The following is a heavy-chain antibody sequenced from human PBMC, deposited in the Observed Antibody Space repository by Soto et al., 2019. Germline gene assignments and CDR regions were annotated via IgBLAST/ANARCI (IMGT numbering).Heavy chain of an antibody. CDR1: GFTFSSHA. Sequence: GGSLRLSCAASGFTFSSHAMSWVRQAPGKGLEWVSAISGGAATSNYADSVKGRFTISRDNSKNTVSLQMNSLKTEDTAVYYCTCTLARVPNWGQGTLVTVSS. CDR2: ISGGAATS. D-gene: IGHD2-8*01. CDR3: TCTLARVPN. J-gene: IGHJ4*02. V-gene: IGHV3-23*01.